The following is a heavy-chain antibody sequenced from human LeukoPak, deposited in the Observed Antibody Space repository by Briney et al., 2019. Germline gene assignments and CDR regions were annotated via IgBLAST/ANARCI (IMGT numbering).Heavy chain of an antibody. CDR1: GFTFNNSI. Sequence: PGGSLRLSCAASGFTFNNSIIHWVRQAPGKGLEWVAVMSSDGSYKYYADSVKGRFTISRDNSKNTLYLQMNSPRAEDTAVYYCAKEIYYGDHLYFQHWGQGTLVTVSS. D-gene: IGHD4-17*01. CDR2: MSSDGSYK. J-gene: IGHJ1*01. V-gene: IGHV3-30*18. CDR3: AKEIYYGDHLYFQH.